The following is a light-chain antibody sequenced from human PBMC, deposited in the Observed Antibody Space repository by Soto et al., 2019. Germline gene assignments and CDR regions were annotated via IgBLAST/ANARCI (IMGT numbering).Light chain of an antibody. J-gene: IGKJ3*01. V-gene: IGKV3-11*01. CDR3: HQYNSWPRGT. CDR2: EAS. CDR1: QSVSNY. Sequence: EIVLTQSPATLSLSPGERATLSCRASQSVSNYLAWYQQKPGQAPRLLIYEASNRATGIPARFSGSGSGTDFTLTISSLEPEDFALYYCHQYNSWPRGTFGPGTKVEIK.